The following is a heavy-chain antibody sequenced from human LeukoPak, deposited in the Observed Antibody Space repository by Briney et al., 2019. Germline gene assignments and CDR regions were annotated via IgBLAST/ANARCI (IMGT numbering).Heavy chain of an antibody. J-gene: IGHJ6*03. CDR2: IIPIFGTA. V-gene: IGHV1-69*06. D-gene: IGHD2-2*01. CDR3: ARSEDNVVVPAAGVGSYYYYMDV. CDR1: GGTFSSYA. Sequence: GSSVKVSCKASGGTFSSYAISWVRQAPGQGLEWMGGIIPIFGTANYAQKFQGRVTITADKSTSTAYMELSSLRSEDTAVYYCARSEDNVVVPAAGVGSYYYYMDVWGKGTTVTVSS.